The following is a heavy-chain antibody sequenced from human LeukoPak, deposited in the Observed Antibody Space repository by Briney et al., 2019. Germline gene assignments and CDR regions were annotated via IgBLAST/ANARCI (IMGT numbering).Heavy chain of an antibody. D-gene: IGHD1-26*01. CDR1: GFTFSSYG. CDR2: ISYDGSNK. Sequence: GGSLRLSCAASGFTFSSYGMHWVRQAPGKGLEWVAVISYDGSNKYYADSVKGRFTISRDNSKNTLYLQMNSLRAEDTAVYYCAKVIEVIYGMDVWGQGTTVTVSS. J-gene: IGHJ6*02. V-gene: IGHV3-30*18. CDR3: AKVIEVIYGMDV.